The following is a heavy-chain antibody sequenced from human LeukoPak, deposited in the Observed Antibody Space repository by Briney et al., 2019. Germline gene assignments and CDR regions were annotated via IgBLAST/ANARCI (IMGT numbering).Heavy chain of an antibody. J-gene: IGHJ4*02. Sequence: GGSLRLSCAASGFTFSSYAMHWVRQAPGKGLEWVAVISYDGSNKYYADSVKGRFTISRDNSKNTLYLQMNSLRAEDTAVYYGAKDGLGIWSRGYFDYWGQGTLVTVSS. CDR2: ISYDGSNK. CDR3: AKDGLGIWSRGYFDY. CDR1: GFTFSSYA. V-gene: IGHV3-30-3*01. D-gene: IGHD7-27*01.